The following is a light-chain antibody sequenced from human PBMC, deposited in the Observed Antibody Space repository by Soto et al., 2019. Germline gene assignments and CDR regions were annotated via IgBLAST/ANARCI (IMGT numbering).Light chain of an antibody. CDR1: QGISGY. CDR2: STS. Sequence: GDRVPITCRASQGISGYLAWYQQKPGKVPKLLIYSTSTLQSGVPSRFSGSASGTEFTLTISSLQPEDFATYYCQHLNTYLITFGQGTRLEIK. J-gene: IGKJ5*01. V-gene: IGKV1-9*01. CDR3: QHLNTYLIT.